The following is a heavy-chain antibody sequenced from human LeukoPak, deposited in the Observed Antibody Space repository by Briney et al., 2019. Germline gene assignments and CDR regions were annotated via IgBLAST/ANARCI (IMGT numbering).Heavy chain of an antibody. Sequence: GGSRRLSWAASGFTFSSYSMNWVRQAPGKGLEWVSSISSSSSYIYYADSVKGRFTSSRDNAKNSLYLQMNSLRAEDTAVYYCARELASSGSYYGFDYWGQGTLVTVSS. CDR2: ISSSSSYI. V-gene: IGHV3-21*01. CDR1: GFTFSSYS. D-gene: IGHD3-10*01. CDR3: ARELASSGSYYGFDY. J-gene: IGHJ4*02.